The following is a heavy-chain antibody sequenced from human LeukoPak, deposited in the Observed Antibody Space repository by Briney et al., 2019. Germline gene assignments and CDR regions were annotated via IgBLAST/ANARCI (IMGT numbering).Heavy chain of an antibody. CDR3: AELGITMIGGV. CDR2: IKKDGSEK. D-gene: IGHD3-10*02. V-gene: IGHV3-7*01. Sequence: GGSLRLSCVASGFTFSSYWMSWVRQAPGKGLEWVANIKKDGSEKHYVDSVKGRFTISRDNAKNSLYLQMNSLRAEDTAVYYCAELGITMIGGVWGKGTTVTISS. J-gene: IGHJ6*04. CDR1: GFTFSSYW.